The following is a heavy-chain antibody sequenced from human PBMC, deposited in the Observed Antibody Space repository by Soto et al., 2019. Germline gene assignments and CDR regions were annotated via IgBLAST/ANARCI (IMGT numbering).Heavy chain of an antibody. J-gene: IGHJ6*02. CDR1: GYTLTEFS. CDR2: FDPVDGDT. CDR3: ARGKKSDDIVVVTGLLDGMDV. Sequence: QVQLVQSGAEVKKPGASLKVSCQVFGYTLTEFSMHWVRQAAGKGLDWRGRFDPVDGDTVYAQNFQGRVTMTEDTSTNTAYMELRSLSSEDTAVYYCARGKKSDDIVVVTGLLDGMDVWGQGTTVTVSS. D-gene: IGHD2-21*02. V-gene: IGHV1-24*01.